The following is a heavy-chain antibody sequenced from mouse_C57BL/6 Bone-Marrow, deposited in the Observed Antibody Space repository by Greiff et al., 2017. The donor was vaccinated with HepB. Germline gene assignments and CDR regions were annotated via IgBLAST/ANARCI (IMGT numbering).Heavy chain of an antibody. CDR3: ARWESNWMDY. V-gene: IGHV1-50*01. J-gene: IGHJ4*01. CDR1: GYTFTSYW. CDR2: IDPSDSYT. D-gene: IGHD2-5*01. Sequence: QVQLKQPGAELVKPGASVKLSCKASGYTFTSYWLQWVKQRPGQGLEWIGEIDPSDSYTNYNQKFKGKATLTVDTSSSTAYMQLSSLTSEDSAVYYCARWESNWMDYWGQGTSVTVSS.